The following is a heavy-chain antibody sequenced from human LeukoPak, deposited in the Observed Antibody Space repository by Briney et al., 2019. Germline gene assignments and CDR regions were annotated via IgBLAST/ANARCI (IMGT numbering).Heavy chain of an antibody. CDR3: ARRGDIVTDYAFDY. CDR2: IYYSGTT. J-gene: IGHJ4*02. V-gene: IGHV4-39*01. Sequence: PSETLSLTCSVSGGSINSNSHHWDWIRQAPGKGLEWIGNIYYSGTTSYNPSLKSRVTISVDTSKNQFSLRLSSVTAADTAVYYCARRGDIVTDYAFDYWGQGTLVTVSS. CDR1: GGSINSNSHH. D-gene: IGHD3-9*01.